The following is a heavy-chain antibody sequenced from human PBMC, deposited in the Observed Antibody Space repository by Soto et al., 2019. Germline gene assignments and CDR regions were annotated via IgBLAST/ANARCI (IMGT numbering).Heavy chain of an antibody. J-gene: IGHJ5*02. V-gene: IGHV1-69*15. Sequence: QVQLVQSGAEVKKPGSSVKVSCKASAGTFSNYAITWVRQAPGQGLEWVTRIIPIFGTTNVAQKFQGRVTVTADESTTTAYMELSGLRSDDTAVYYCAKDGGADGYFGNWLDPWGQGTQVTVSS. D-gene: IGHD5-12*01. CDR3: AKDGGADGYFGNWLDP. CDR2: IIPIFGTT. CDR1: AGTFSNYA.